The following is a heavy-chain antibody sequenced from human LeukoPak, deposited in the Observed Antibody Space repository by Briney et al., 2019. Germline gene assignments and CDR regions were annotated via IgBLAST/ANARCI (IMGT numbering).Heavy chain of an antibody. CDR1: GGSISSGGYY. Sequence: SETLSLTCTVSGGSISSGGYYWSWIRQHPGKGLEWIGCIYYSGSTYYNPSLKSRVTISVDTSKNQFSLKLSSVTAADTAVYYCARATANWGFDYWGQGTLVTVSS. J-gene: IGHJ4*02. CDR2: IYYSGST. D-gene: IGHD7-27*01. CDR3: ARATANWGFDY. V-gene: IGHV4-31*03.